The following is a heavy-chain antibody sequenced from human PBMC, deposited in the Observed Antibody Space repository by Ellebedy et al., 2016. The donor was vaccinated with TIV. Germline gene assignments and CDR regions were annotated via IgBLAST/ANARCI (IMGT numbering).Heavy chain of an antibody. CDR3: AKLAGGIAAAGAPDY. V-gene: IGHV3-23*01. Sequence: GESLKISXAASGFTFSSHAMSWVRQAPGKGLEWVSAISGSGGSTYYADSVKGRFTISRDNSKNTLYLQMNSLRAEDTAVYYCAKLAGGIAAAGAPDYWGQGTLVTVSS. CDR2: ISGSGGST. J-gene: IGHJ4*02. D-gene: IGHD6-13*01. CDR1: GFTFSSHA.